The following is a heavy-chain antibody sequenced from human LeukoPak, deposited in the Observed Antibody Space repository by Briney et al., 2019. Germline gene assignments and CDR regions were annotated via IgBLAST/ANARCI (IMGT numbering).Heavy chain of an antibody. CDR3: ARETPASTTGTTSSPTFDY. D-gene: IGHD1-1*01. Sequence: PSETLSLTCTVSGGSISSSSYYWGWIRQPPGKGLEWIGSIYYSGSTYYNPSLKSRVTISVDTSKNQFSLKLSSVTAADTAVYYCARETPASTTGTTSSPTFDYWGQGTLVTVSS. V-gene: IGHV4-39*07. J-gene: IGHJ4*02. CDR1: GGSISSSSYY. CDR2: IYYSGST.